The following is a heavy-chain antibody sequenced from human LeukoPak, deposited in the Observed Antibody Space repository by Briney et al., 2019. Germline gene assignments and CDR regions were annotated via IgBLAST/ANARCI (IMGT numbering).Heavy chain of an antibody. D-gene: IGHD2-2*01. CDR3: ASGGYCSTTSCYPNWFDP. Sequence: SETLSLTCTVSGGSITSYHWSWIRQSPGKGLEWIGYISHSGSTNYNPSLKSRVTISIDTSKNQFSLKLTSVTAADTAVYYCASGGYCSTTSCYPNWFDPWGQGTLVTVSS. J-gene: IGHJ5*02. V-gene: IGHV4-59*01. CDR1: GGSITSYH. CDR2: ISHSGST.